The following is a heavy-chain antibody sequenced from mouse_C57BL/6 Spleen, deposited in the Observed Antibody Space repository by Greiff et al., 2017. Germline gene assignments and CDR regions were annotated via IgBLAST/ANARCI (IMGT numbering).Heavy chain of an antibody. V-gene: IGHV1-53*01. D-gene: IGHD2-3*01. CDR3: TRGAMMGYPPPRYYFDY. Sequence: QVQLQQPGTELVKPGASVKLSCKASGYTFTSYWMHWVKQRPGQGLEWIGNINPSNGGTNYNEKFKSKATLTVDKSSSTAYMQLSSLTSEDSAVXYWTRGAMMGYPPPRYYFDYWGQGTTLTVSS. CDR2: INPSNGGT. J-gene: IGHJ2*01. CDR1: GYTFTSYW.